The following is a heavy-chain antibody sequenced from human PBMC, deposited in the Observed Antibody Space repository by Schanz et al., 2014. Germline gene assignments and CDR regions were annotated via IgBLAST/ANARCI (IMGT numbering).Heavy chain of an antibody. V-gene: IGHV3-72*01. J-gene: IGHJ4*02. Sequence: EVQLVESGGGFVQPGGSLGLSCVVSGFTVSSDHMSWVRQAPGKGLEWVGRVRNKNNRYTTEYAASVKGRFTISRDDSKNSLYLQMNSLKTEDTAMYYCARRASCSRIGCPFDSWGQGTLGTVSS. CDR2: VRNKNNRYTT. CDR3: ARRASCSRIGCPFDS. D-gene: IGHD2-2*01. CDR1: GFTVSSDH.